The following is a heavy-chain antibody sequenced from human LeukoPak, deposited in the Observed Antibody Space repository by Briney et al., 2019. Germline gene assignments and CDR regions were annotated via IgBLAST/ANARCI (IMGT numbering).Heavy chain of an antibody. CDR3: ASGSGYCSSTSCVPPFDY. CDR2: ISSSGSTI. Sequence: HPGGSLRLSCAASGFTFSSYEMNWVRQAPGTGLEWVSYISSSGSTIYYADSVKGRFTISRDNAKNSLYLQMNSLRAEDTAVYYCASGSGYCSSTSCVPPFDYWGQGTLVTVSS. CDR1: GFTFSSYE. J-gene: IGHJ4*02. D-gene: IGHD2-2*01. V-gene: IGHV3-48*03.